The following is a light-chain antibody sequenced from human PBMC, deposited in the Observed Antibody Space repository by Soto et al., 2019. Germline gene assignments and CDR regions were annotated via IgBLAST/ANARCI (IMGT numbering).Light chain of an antibody. CDR1: SRDVGGYNY. CDR2: DVS. J-gene: IGLJ3*02. Sequence: QSALTQPASVSGSPGQSIAISCTGTSRDVGGYNYVTWYQQHPGKAPKLIIYDVSNRPSGVSSRFSGSKSGNTASLIISGLQAEDEADYYCSSYTTGSTLVFGGGTKLTVL. CDR3: SSYTTGSTLV. V-gene: IGLV2-14*01.